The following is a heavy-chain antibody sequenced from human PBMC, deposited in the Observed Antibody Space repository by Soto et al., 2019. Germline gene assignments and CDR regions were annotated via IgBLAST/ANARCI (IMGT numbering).Heavy chain of an antibody. D-gene: IGHD3-16*01. J-gene: IGHJ4*02. CDR1: GDSISSGGFF. CDR2: IYYSGTT. CDR3: ARAEPIADHFGSHS. Sequence: NPSETLSLTCTVSGDSISSGGFFWTWIRQLPGKGLEWIGNIYYSGTTYYNPSLNSRLTISVDTSKNQFSLRLTSVTAADTAVYYCARAEPIADHFGSHSWGQGTLVTVSS. V-gene: IGHV4-31*03.